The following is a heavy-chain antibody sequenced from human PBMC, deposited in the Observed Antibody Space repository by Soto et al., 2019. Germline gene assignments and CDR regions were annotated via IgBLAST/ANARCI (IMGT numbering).Heavy chain of an antibody. J-gene: IGHJ6*02. Sequence: QVQLVQSGAEVKKPVASVKGSCKASGYTCTRDDINWARQATGQGLEWMGWMNRNSANTGYAQKFQGRVIIPWNSSLSTAYMELSSPRSADTAVYYCARERRLGIDGLDVWGQGTTVTVSS. D-gene: IGHD7-27*01. CDR3: ARERRLGIDGLDV. CDR2: MNRNSANT. CDR1: GYTCTRDD. V-gene: IGHV1-8*01.